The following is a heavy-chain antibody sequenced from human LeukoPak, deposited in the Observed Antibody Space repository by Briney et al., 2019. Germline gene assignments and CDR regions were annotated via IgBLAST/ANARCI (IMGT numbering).Heavy chain of an antibody. V-gene: IGHV1-18*01. J-gene: IGHJ4*02. CDR3: ARDNYDILTGYQFDY. CDR2: ISAYNGNT. CDR1: GYTFTSYG. D-gene: IGHD3-9*01. Sequence: ASVKVSCKASGYTFTSYGISWVRQAPGQGLEWMGWISAYNGNTNYAQKLQGRVTMTTDTSTSTAYTELRSLRSDDTAVYYCARDNYDILTGYQFDYWGQGTLVTVSS.